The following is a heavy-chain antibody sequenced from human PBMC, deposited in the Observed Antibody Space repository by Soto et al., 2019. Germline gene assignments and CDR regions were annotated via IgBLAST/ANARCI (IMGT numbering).Heavy chain of an antibody. CDR1: GGTFSSYA. CDR3: ASQSHDITMMNYFDY. J-gene: IGHJ4*02. D-gene: IGHD3-22*01. CDR2: IIPIFGTA. V-gene: IGHV1-69*13. Sequence: SVKVSCKASGGTFSSYAISWVRQAPGQGLEWMGGIIPIFGTANYAQKFQGRVTITADESTSTAYMELSSLRSEDTAVYYCASQSHDITMMNYFDYWGQGTLVTVSS.